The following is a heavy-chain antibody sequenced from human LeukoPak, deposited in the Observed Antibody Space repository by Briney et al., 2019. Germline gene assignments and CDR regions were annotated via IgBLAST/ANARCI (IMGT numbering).Heavy chain of an antibody. V-gene: IGHV4-59*01. CDR3: GRDAVAGTYDY. CDR1: GGSISSYY. CDR2: IYYSGST. J-gene: IGHJ4*02. D-gene: IGHD6-19*01. Sequence: NPSETLSLTCTVSGGSISSYYWSWIRQPPGKGLEWIGYIYYSGSTNYNPSLKSRVTISVDTSKNQFSLKLSSVTAADTAVYYCGRDAVAGTYDYWGQGTLVTVSS.